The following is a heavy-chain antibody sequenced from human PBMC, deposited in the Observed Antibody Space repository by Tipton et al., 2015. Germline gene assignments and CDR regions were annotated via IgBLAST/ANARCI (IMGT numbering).Heavy chain of an antibody. V-gene: IGHV4-39*01. CDR3: ARLGNYYEWQFENWIDP. Sequence: TLSLTCSISGDSVRNGSHYWGWIRQSPGKGLEWIVSIHYSGGSYYNPSLDSRITVSTDPSKNQLSLTLESVTAADTAVYYCARLGNYYEWQFENWIDPWGQGALVTVSS. CDR1: GDSVRNGSHY. CDR2: IHYSGGS. D-gene: IGHD3-16*01. J-gene: IGHJ5*02.